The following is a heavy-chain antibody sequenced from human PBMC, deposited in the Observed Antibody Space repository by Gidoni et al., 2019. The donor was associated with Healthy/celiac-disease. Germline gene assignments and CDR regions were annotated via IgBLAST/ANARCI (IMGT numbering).Heavy chain of an antibody. V-gene: IGHV5-10-1*03. CDR1: GYSLTSYW. D-gene: IGHD1-7*01. CDR3: ARLRDWNSAWFDP. CDR2: IAPSEAYT. Sequence: EVQLVQSGAEVQKPGESLRISCKGPGYSLTSYWISWFRQMPGNGLEWMGRIAPSEAYTNYSRSFKGHVTISADKSISTAYLQWSSRKASDTAMYYCARLRDWNSAWFDPWGQGTLVTVSS. J-gene: IGHJ5*02.